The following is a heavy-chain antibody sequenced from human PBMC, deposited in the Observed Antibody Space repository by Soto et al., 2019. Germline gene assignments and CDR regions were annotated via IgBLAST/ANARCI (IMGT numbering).Heavy chain of an antibody. D-gene: IGHD6-19*01. Sequence: QVQLVQSGAEVKKPGASVKVSCKASGYTFTSYDIIWVRQATGQGLEWMGWMNPSTGNTDSAEKVQGRRTMTRNTSISTGYMELSSLSFEDTAVYYCARGRIIVAGGFDPWGQGTLVTVSS. J-gene: IGHJ5*02. V-gene: IGHV1-8*01. CDR1: GYTFTSYD. CDR2: MNPSTGNT. CDR3: ARGRIIVAGGFDP.